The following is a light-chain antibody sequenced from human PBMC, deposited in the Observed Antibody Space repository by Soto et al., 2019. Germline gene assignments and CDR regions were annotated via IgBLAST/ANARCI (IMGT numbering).Light chain of an antibody. CDR2: LNSDGSH. Sequence: QPVLTQSPSASASLGDSVKLTCTLSSGHSSYAIAWQQQQPEKGPRYLMKLNSDGSHSKGDGIPDRFSGSSSGAERYHTISSLQSDDEADYYGKTEGTGTPVVFCGGTKLTVL. CDR1: SGHSSYA. V-gene: IGLV4-69*01. CDR3: KTEGTGTPVV. J-gene: IGLJ2*01.